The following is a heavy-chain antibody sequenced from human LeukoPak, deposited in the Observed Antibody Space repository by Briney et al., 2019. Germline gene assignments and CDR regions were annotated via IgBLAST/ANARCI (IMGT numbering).Heavy chain of an antibody. CDR1: GFTFSTYN. J-gene: IGHJ6*03. V-gene: IGHV3-21*01. CDR3: ARDPYSGHYGNDYYYYMDV. CDR2: ITSSTSYA. D-gene: IGHD5-12*01. Sequence: GGSLRLSCEASGFTFSTYNMNWVRQAPGKRLEWVSSITSSTSYAFYADSVKGRFTISRDNAKSSLYLQMNNLRAEDTAVYYCARDPYSGHYGNDYYYYMDVWGKGTTVTISS.